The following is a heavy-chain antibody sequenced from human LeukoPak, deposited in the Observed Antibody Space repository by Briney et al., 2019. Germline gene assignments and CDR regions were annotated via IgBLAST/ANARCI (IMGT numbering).Heavy chain of an antibody. D-gene: IGHD6-13*01. CDR2: IYYSGST. Sequence: PSETLSLTCTVSGGSVTSGSYYWSWIRQPPGKGLEWIGYIYYSGSTNYNPSLKSRVTISVDTSKNQFSLKLSSVTAADTAVYYCARGGEYSSSWYALGYWGQGTLVTVSS. CDR1: GGSVTSGSYY. J-gene: IGHJ4*02. CDR3: ARGGEYSSSWYALGY. V-gene: IGHV4-61*01.